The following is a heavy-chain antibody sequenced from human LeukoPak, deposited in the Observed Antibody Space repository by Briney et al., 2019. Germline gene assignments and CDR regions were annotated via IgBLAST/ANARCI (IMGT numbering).Heavy chain of an antibody. CDR2: ISYDGTNK. CDR1: GFTFSSYA. J-gene: IGHJ4*02. CDR3: AKSYYYDKLAYY. V-gene: IGHV3-30*18. D-gene: IGHD3-22*01. Sequence: GRSLRLSCAASGFTFSSYAMHWVRQAPGKGLEWVAVISYDGTNKYYADSVKGRFTISRDNSKNTLYLQMNSLRAEDTAVYYCAKSYYYDKLAYYWGQGTLVTVSS.